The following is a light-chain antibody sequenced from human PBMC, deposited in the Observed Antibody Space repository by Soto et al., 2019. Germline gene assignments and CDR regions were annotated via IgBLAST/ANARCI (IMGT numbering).Light chain of an antibody. CDR2: EDY. V-gene: IGLV2-23*01. CDR3: CSYATRSTWV. Sequence: QSVLTQPASVSGSPGQSITISCTGTSSDVGGYNLVSWYQLHPGKAPKLIIYEDYKRPPGVSNRFSGSKSGNTASLTISGLQAEDEADYYCCSYATRSTWVFGGGTKLTVL. CDR1: SSDVGGYNL. J-gene: IGLJ3*02.